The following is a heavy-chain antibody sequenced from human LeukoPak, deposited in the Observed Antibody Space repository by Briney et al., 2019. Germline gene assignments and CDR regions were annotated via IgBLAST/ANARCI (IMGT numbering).Heavy chain of an antibody. J-gene: IGHJ5*02. V-gene: IGHV1-46*01. CDR1: GYTFTSYY. CDR3: ARDQVFRLGYSGYDGDNWFDP. CDR2: INPSGGST. D-gene: IGHD5-12*01. Sequence: GASVKVSCKASGYTFTSYYIHWVRQAPGEGLEWMGIINPSGGSTSYAQKFQGRVTMTRDMSTSTAYMELSRLRSDDTAVYYCARDQVFRLGYSGYDGDNWFDPWGQGTLVTVSS.